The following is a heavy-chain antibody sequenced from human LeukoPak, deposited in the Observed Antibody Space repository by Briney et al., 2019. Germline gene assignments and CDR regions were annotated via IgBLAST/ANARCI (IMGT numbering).Heavy chain of an antibody. Sequence: PGGSLRLSCAASGFTFSSYAMSWVRQAPGKGLEWVSSISSSSSYIYYADSVKGRFTISRDNAKNSLYLQMNSLRAEDTAVYYCARSGYDILTGAFDIWGQGTMVTVSS. J-gene: IGHJ3*02. D-gene: IGHD3-9*01. CDR2: ISSSSSYI. V-gene: IGHV3-21*01. CDR1: GFTFSSYA. CDR3: ARSGYDILTGAFDI.